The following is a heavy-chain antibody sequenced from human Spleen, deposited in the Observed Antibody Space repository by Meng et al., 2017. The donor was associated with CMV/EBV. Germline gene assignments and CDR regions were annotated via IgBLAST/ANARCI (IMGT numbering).Heavy chain of an antibody. Sequence: SVKVSCKASGGTLSRYAISWVRQAPGQGLEWMGGIIPIFGTANYAQKFQGRVTITTDESTSTAYMELSSLRSEDTAVYYCAREGHSSSWYRYYYYGMDVWGQGTTVTVSS. CDR1: GGTLSRYA. J-gene: IGHJ6*02. CDR2: IIPIFGTA. V-gene: IGHV1-69*05. CDR3: AREGHSSSWYRYYYYGMDV. D-gene: IGHD6-13*01.